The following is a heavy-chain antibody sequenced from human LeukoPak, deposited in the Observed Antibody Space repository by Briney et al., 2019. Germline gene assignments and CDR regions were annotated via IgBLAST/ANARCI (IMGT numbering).Heavy chain of an antibody. D-gene: IGHD3-22*01. CDR2: IYYSGST. Sequence: SETLSLTCAVYGGSFSSYYWSWIRQPPGKGLEWIGYIYYSGSTNYNPSLKSRVTISVDTSKNQFSLKLSSVTAADTAVYYCARVGRASSGFYYFDYWGQGTLVTVSS. J-gene: IGHJ4*02. CDR3: ARVGRASSGFYYFDY. CDR1: GGSFSSYY. V-gene: IGHV4-59*01.